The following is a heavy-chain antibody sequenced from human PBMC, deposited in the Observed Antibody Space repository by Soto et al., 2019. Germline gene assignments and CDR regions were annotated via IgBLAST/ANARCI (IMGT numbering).Heavy chain of an antibody. CDR3: ARVPGRL. D-gene: IGHD3-10*01. J-gene: IGHJ4*02. V-gene: IGHV3-30*14. CDR2: VYSGGAT. CDR1: GFTFTRYA. Sequence: QVQLVESGGGVVQPGMSLRLSCAASGFTFTRYAMHWVRQAPGKGLEWVSFVYSGGATFYADSVKGRFILSRDDSQNTMYLQMNNLRAEDTAVYYCARVPGRLWGRGTLVTVAS.